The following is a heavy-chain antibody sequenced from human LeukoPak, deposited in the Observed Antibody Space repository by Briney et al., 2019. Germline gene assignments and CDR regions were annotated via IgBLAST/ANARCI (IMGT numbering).Heavy chain of an antibody. CDR1: GFTFDDYG. D-gene: IGHD6-6*01. CDR2: INGNGGST. V-gene: IGHV3-20*04. CDR3: ARDREAARPLWYYYYYYMDV. J-gene: IGHJ6*03. Sequence: PGGSLRLSCAASGFTFDDYGMSWVRQAPGKGLEWVSVINGNGGSTGYAESVKGRFTISRDNAKNSLYLHMNSLRAEDTALYYCARDREAARPLWYYYYYYMDVWGKGTTVTVSS.